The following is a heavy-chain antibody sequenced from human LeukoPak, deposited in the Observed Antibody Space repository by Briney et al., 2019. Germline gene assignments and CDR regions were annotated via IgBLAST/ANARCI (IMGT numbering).Heavy chain of an antibody. Sequence: GGSLRLSCAASGFTFSSYSMNWVRQAPGKGLEWVSSISSSSSYIYYADSVKGRFSISRDNAKNTLYLQMNSLRVEDTAVYYCARGRLVRTVLSWYRVQDYYYYGMDVWGQGTTVTVSS. V-gene: IGHV3-21*01. CDR3: ARGRLVRTVLSWYRVQDYYYYGMDV. CDR1: GFTFSSYS. D-gene: IGHD6-13*01. CDR2: ISSSSSYI. J-gene: IGHJ6*02.